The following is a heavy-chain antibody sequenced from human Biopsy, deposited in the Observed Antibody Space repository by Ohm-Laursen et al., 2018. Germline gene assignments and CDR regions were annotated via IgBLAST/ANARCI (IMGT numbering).Heavy chain of an antibody. V-gene: IGHV3-23*01. CDR1: GFTFSSYA. CDR3: ARRGWGSGSSPFDY. Sequence: SLRLSCTASGFTFSSYAVSWVRQAPGKGLERVSVISGSGASTDSADSVKGRFTISRDNSKNTLYLQMNSLRAEDTAVYYCARRGWGSGSSPFDYWGQGTLVTVSS. J-gene: IGHJ4*02. CDR2: ISGSGAST. D-gene: IGHD3-10*01.